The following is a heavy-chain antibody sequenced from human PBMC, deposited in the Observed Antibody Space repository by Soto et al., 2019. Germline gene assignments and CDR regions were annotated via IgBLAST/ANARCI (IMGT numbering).Heavy chain of an antibody. V-gene: IGHV1-46*03. CDR3: ARDLGVRFLEWSSAIDAFDI. D-gene: IGHD3-3*01. Sequence: VASVKVSCKASGYTFTSSYRHWVQPPTNQGLELMGIINPSGGSTSYAQKFQGRVTMTRDTSTSTVYMELSSLRSEDTAVYYCARDLGVRFLEWSSAIDAFDIWGQGTMVTVS. CDR2: INPSGGST. CDR1: GYTFTSSY. J-gene: IGHJ3*02.